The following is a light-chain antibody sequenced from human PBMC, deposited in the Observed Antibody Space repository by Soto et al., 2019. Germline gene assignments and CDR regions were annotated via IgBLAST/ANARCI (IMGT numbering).Light chain of an antibody. CDR1: SSDVGYYNY. J-gene: IGLJ3*02. CDR3: SSYTSSSTLV. Sequence: QSALTQPASVSGSPGQSITISCTGTSSDVGYYNYVSWYQQHPGKAPKLMIYDVSTRPSGVSNRFSGSKSGSTASLTISGLQAEDEADYYCSSYTSSSTLVFGGGTKLTVL. CDR2: DVS. V-gene: IGLV2-14*01.